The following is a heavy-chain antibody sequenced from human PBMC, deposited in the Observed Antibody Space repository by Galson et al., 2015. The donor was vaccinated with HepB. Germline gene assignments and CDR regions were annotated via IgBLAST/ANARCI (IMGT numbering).Heavy chain of an antibody. D-gene: IGHD6-19*01. J-gene: IGHJ4*02. CDR2: ISGSGGST. CDR3: AKDLEYSSGWSLYYFDY. CDR1: GFTFSSYA. Sequence: SLRLSCAASGFTFSSYAMSWVRQAPGKGLEWVSAISGSGGSTYYADSVKGRFTISRDNSKNTLYLQMNSLRAEDTAVYYCAKDLEYSSGWSLYYFDYWGQGTLVTVSS. V-gene: IGHV3-23*01.